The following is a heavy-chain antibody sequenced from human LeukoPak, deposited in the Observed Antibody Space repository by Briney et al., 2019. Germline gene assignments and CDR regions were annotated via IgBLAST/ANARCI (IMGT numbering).Heavy chain of an antibody. V-gene: IGHV4-39*01. CDR1: GGSISSSSYY. CDR3: ARLVSIVGATGQLNFDY. CDR2: IYYSGST. Sequence: SETLSLTCTVSGGSISSSSYYWGWVRQPPGKGLEWIGRIYYSGSTYYNPSLKSRVTISVDTSRNQFSLKLSSVTAADTAVYYCARLVSIVGATGQLNFDYWGQGTLVTVSS. J-gene: IGHJ4*02. D-gene: IGHD1-26*01.